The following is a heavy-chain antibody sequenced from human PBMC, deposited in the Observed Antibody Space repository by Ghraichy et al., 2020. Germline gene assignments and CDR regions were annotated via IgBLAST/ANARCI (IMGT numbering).Heavy chain of an antibody. CDR1: GYSITRGYS. CDR3: ARAEVGDFDY. J-gene: IGHJ4*02. D-gene: IGHD1-26*01. CDR2: VYHDGSS. V-gene: IGHV4-38-2*02. Sequence: ETLSLTCSVSGYSITRGYSWGWIRQSPGKGLEWLGTVYHDGSSHDNPSLKGRLTMSVDTSKNQFSLSLNSVTAADTAVYYCARAEVGDFDYWGQGIRVIVSS.